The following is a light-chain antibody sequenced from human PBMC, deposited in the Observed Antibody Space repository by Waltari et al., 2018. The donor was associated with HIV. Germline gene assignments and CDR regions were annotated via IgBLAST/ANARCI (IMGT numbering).Light chain of an antibody. CDR3: QQYNDFSA. CDR1: EGISTW. J-gene: IGKJ1*01. Sequence: DIQMTQSTSTLSASVGDRVTITCRASEGISTWLAWYQQKPGKAPKLLIYKASKLQRGVPSRFSGSGSETDFTLTINNLQPDDVATYYGQQYNDFSAFGQGTKLEVK. CDR2: KAS. V-gene: IGKV1-5*03.